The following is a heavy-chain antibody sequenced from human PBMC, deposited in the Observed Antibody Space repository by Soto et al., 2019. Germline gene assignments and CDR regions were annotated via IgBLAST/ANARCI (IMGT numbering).Heavy chain of an antibody. CDR3: AKVLTTYDFWSGYSYYYYGMDV. CDR2: ISDSGGST. J-gene: IGHJ6*02. CDR1: GFTFSSYV. V-gene: IGHV3-23*01. D-gene: IGHD3-3*01. Sequence: LRLCCAASGFTFSSYVMSWVRQAPWKGLECVSSISDSGGSTYYADSVKGRFTISRDNSKNTLYLQMNSLRAEDTAVYYCAKVLTTYDFWSGYSYYYYGMDVWGQGTTVTVSS.